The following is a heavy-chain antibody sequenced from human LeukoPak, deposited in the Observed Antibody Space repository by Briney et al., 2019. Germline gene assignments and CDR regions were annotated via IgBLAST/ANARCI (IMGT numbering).Heavy chain of an antibody. Sequence: GGSLRLSCAASGFTFSDYGMHWVRQAPGKGLEWVAFIRYDGGDEKYADSVKGRFTVSRDNSKNALYLQMNSLRVEDTAVYYCAKYRHGAYGSFFDYWGQGTLVTVSS. V-gene: IGHV3-30*02. D-gene: IGHD4-17*01. CDR3: AKYRHGAYGSFFDY. J-gene: IGHJ4*02. CDR2: IRYDGGDE. CDR1: GFTFSDYG.